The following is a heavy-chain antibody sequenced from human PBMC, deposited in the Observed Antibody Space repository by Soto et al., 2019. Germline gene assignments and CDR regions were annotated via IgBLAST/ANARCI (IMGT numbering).Heavy chain of an antibody. D-gene: IGHD3-22*01. CDR3: ARDNHYDSTPFDY. CDR2: IWYDGSNK. J-gene: IGHJ4*02. CDR1: GFTFSSYG. V-gene: IGHV3-33*01. Sequence: GGSLRLSCAASGFTFSSYGMHWVRQAPGKGLEWVAVIWYDGSNKYYADSVKGRFTISRDNSKNTLYLQMNSLRAEDTAVYYCARDNHYDSTPFDYWGQGTLVTVSS.